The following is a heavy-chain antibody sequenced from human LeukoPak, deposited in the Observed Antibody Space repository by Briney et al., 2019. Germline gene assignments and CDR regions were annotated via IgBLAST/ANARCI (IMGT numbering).Heavy chain of an antibody. CDR3: ARDRHYYGSGSCYRGYYFDY. CDR2: ISSSGSTI. V-gene: IGHV3-11*01. Sequence: PGGSLRLSCAASGFTFSDYYMSWIRQAPGKGLEWVSYISSSGSTIYYADSVKGRFTISRDNAKNSLYLQMNSLRAEDTAVYYCARDRHYYGSGSCYRGYYFDYWGQGTLVTVSS. J-gene: IGHJ4*02. CDR1: GFTFSDYY. D-gene: IGHD3-10*01.